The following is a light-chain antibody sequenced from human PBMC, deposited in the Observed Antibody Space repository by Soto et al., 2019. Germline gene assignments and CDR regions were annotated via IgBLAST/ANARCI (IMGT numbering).Light chain of an antibody. CDR3: QQYHEWPRT. Sequence: EIMMTQSPATLSVSPGARAPLSCRASQSVSSNLAWYQQKPGQAPRFLIYGSSTRATGIPARFSGSGSGTEFTLTISGLQSEDFAVYYCQQYHEWPRTFGQGTKVDNK. J-gene: IGKJ1*01. CDR2: GSS. CDR1: QSVSSN. V-gene: IGKV3-15*01.